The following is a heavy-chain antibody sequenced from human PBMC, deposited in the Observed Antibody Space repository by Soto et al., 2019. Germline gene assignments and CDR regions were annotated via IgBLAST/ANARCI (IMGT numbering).Heavy chain of an antibody. CDR3: ARDRGVPPPNYYYSGMDV. Sequence: EVQLVETGGGLIQPGGSLRLSCAASGFTVSSNYMSWVRQAPGKGLEWVSVIYSGGSTYYADSVKGRFTISRDNSITTLYFQMTSLRAEDTAVYYCARDRGVPPPNYYYSGMDVWGQGTTVTVSS. V-gene: IGHV3-53*02. CDR2: IYSGGST. J-gene: IGHJ6*02. CDR1: GFTVSSNY. D-gene: IGHD2-2*01.